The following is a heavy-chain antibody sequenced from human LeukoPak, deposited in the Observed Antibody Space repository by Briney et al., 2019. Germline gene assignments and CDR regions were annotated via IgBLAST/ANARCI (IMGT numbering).Heavy chain of an antibody. J-gene: IGHJ4*02. CDR1: GFTFSSYG. CDR3: AFGDYYDSSGYRTFDY. Sequence: GGSLRLSCAASGFTFSSYGMHWVRQAPGKGLEWVAFISYDGSNKYYADSVKGRFTISRDNSKNTLYLQMNSLRAEDTAVYYCAFGDYYDSSGYRTFDYWGQGILVTVSS. CDR2: ISYDGSNK. D-gene: IGHD3-22*01. V-gene: IGHV3-30*03.